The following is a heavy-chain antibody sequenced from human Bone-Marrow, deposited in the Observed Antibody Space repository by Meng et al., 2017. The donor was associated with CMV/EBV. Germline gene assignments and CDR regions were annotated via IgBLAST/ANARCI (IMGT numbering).Heavy chain of an antibody. Sequence: GGSLRLSCAASGFTFSSYWMHWVRQAPGKGLVWVSRINSDGSSTSYADSVKGRFTISRDNAKNTLYLQMNSRRGEDTSVYYWARGWLGMGDWGQGTLVTVSS. CDR3: ARGWLGMGD. CDR2: INSDGSST. V-gene: IGHV3-74*01. D-gene: IGHD2-15*01. J-gene: IGHJ4*02. CDR1: GFTFSSYW.